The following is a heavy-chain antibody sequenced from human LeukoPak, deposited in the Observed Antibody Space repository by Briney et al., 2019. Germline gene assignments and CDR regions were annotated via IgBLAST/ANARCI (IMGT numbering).Heavy chain of an antibody. D-gene: IGHD2/OR15-2a*01. V-gene: IGHV3-74*03. CDR3: ARVSFCPRCHFDY. CDR2: ISPDGSSA. Sequence: GGSLRLSCAASGFTFRSNWMHWVRQAPGKGLVWVARISPDGSSALSADSVRGRFTISRDNADNTLYLQLNGLRAEDTAVYYCARVSFCPRCHFDYWGQGTLVTVSS. J-gene: IGHJ4*02. CDR1: GFTFRSNW.